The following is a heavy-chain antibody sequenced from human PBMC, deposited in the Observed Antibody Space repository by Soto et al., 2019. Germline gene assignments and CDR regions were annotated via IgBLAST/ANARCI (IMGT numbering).Heavy chain of an antibody. D-gene: IGHD3-22*01. V-gene: IGHV3-21*01. CDR2: ISSNSAYI. J-gene: IGHJ3*02. CDR1: GFTFRSFT. Sequence: PGGSLRLSCAASGFTFRSFTMNWVRQAPGKGLEWVSTISSNSAYIYYTDALRGRFTISRDNAKNSLHLQMNSLRAEDTAVYYCARDTGLGGWYDSSRPNLLDAFDIWGQGTMVTVSS. CDR3: ARDTGLGGWYDSSRPNLLDAFDI.